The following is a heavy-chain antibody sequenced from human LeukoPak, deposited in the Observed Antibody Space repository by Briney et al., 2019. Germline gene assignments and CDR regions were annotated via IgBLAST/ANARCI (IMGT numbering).Heavy chain of an antibody. CDR3: ASGYDLDY. D-gene: IGHD5-12*01. J-gene: IGHJ4*02. CDR1: GGSISTGSYY. CDR2: IYTSGST. Sequence: SQTLSLTCTVSGGSISTGSYYWSWIRQPAGKGLEWSGRIYTSGSTNYNPSLKSRVTISVDTSKNQFSLKLSSVTAADTAVYYCASGYDLDYWGQGTLVNVSS. V-gene: IGHV4-61*02.